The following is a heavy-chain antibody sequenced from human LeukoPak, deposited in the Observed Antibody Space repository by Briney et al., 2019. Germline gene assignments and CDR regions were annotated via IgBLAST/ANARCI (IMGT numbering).Heavy chain of an antibody. J-gene: IGHJ4*02. CDR3: AKYSGGDRGGSGAPGGPPG. CDR1: GFTFSSYA. D-gene: IGHD2-21*02. V-gene: IGHV3-23*01. CDR2: ISGSGGST. Sequence: GGSLRLSCAASGFTFSSYAMSWVRQAPGKGLEWVSAISGSGGSTYYADSVKGRFTISRDNSKNTLYLQMNSLRAEDTAVYYCAKYSGGDRGGSGAPGGPPGGGQEPLVTVSS.